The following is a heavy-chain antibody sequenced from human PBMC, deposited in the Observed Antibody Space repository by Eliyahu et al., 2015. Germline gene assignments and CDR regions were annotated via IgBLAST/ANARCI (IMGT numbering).Heavy chain of an antibody. CDR1: GXTFSSYA. CDR3: AKGSGGYYYLMDV. CDR2: ISGGGSST. V-gene: IGHV3-23*01. D-gene: IGHD3-10*01. Sequence: EVQLLESGGALVQPGGSLXLSXAASGXTFSSYAMTWVRQAPGKGLEWVSFISGGGSSTNYADSVKGHFTISRDNSRNTLYLQMNSLRAEDTAVYYCAKGSGGYYYLMDVWGQGTTVTVSS. J-gene: IGHJ6*02.